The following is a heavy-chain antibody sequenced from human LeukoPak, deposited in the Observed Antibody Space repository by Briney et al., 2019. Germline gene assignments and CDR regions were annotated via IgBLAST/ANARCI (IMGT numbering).Heavy chain of an antibody. CDR2: INYSGTT. D-gene: IGHD3-10*01. CDR3: AKDQSGGLDY. Sequence: SQTLSLTCTVSGASISRGVFFWSWVRQHPGKALEWIGCINYSGTTFRNPSLQSRVSISVDTSKNQFSLNVTPMTVADTAVYFCAKDQSGGLDYWGQGVLVTVSS. J-gene: IGHJ4*02. CDR1: GASISRGVFF. V-gene: IGHV4-31*03.